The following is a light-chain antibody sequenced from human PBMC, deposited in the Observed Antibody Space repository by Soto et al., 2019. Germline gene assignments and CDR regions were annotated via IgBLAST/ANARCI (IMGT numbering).Light chain of an antibody. V-gene: IGKV1-33*01. J-gene: IGKJ4*01. CDR1: QDISNY. Sequence: DIQMTQSPSSLSASVGDRVTITCQASQDISNYLNWYQQKPGKAPKLLIYDASNLETGFPSRFSGSGSGTDFTFTISSLQPEDITTYYCQQYDNLPPLLTFGGGTKVEIK. CDR2: DAS. CDR3: QQYDNLPPLLT.